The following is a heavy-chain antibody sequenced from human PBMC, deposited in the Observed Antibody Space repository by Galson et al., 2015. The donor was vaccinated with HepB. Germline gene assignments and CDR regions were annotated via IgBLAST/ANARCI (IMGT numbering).Heavy chain of an antibody. V-gene: IGHV3-11*06. D-gene: IGHD3-22*01. CDR3: AREHQHSITMIVLYGMDV. J-gene: IGHJ6*02. Sequence: SLRLSCAASGFTFSDYHMSWIRQAPGKGLEWISYISSSGSYTNYADSVKGRFTISRDNAKNSLYLQMNSLRAEDTAVYYCAREHQHSITMIVLYGMDVWGQGTTVTVSS. CDR1: GFTFSDYH. CDR2: ISSSGSYT.